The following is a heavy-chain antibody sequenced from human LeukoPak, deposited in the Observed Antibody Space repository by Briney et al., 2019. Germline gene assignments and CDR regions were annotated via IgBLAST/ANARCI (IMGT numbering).Heavy chain of an antibody. CDR1: GFTFNSYG. V-gene: IGHV3-30*02. J-gene: IGHJ6*03. D-gene: IGHD2-2*01. Sequence: PGGSLRLSCAASGFTFNSYGMHWVRQAPGKGLEWVAFIRYDGSDKYYADSVKGRLTISRDNSKNTLYLQMNSLRPEDTAVYYCAKGSYYCTSSSCPQYYYYMDVWGKGTTVTVSS. CDR2: IRYDGSDK. CDR3: AKGSYYCTSSSCPQYYYYMDV.